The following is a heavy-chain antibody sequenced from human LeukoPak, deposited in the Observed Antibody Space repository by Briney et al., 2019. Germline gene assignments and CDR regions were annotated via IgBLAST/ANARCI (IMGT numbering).Heavy chain of an antibody. CDR3: ARGNLGSSWSAGWFDP. J-gene: IGHJ5*02. CDR2: ISSGTTHI. Sequence: GGSLRLSCTASGFTFSTYTMNWVRQAPGKGLEWVSSISSGTTHIYYADSMRGRFTIFRDNAKNSLYLQMNSLRTGDTALYYCARGNLGSSWSAGWFDPWGQGTLVTVSS. V-gene: IGHV3-21*01. D-gene: IGHD6-13*01. CDR1: GFTFSTYT.